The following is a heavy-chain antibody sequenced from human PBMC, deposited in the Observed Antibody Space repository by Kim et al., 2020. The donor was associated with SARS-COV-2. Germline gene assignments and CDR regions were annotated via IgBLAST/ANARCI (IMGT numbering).Heavy chain of an antibody. CDR3: ARSFLSPFDD. CDR1: GFIFSDFE. J-gene: IGHJ4*02. D-gene: IGHD3-16*02. Sequence: GGSLRLSFEASGFIFSDFEMNWVRQTPGRGLEWVSFITRNGFSTHYAESVKGRFIISRDNAKKSLHLQMNSLRDEDTGVYYCARSFLSPFDDCGQGTRVTVSS. CDR2: ITRNGFS. V-gene: IGHV3-48*03.